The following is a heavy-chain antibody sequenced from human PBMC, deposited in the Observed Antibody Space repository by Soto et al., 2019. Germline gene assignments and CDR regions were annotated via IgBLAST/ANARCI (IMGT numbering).Heavy chain of an antibody. Sequence: SGPTLVNPTQTLTLTCTFSGFSLSTSGVGVGWIRQPPGKALEWLALIYWDDDKRYSPPLKSRLTITKDTSKNQVVLTMTNMDPVDTATYYCAHQIVVVVAAIRASPDAFDIWGQGTMVTVSS. CDR2: IYWDDDK. J-gene: IGHJ3*02. CDR1: GFSLSTSGVG. D-gene: IGHD2-15*01. V-gene: IGHV2-5*02. CDR3: AHQIVVVVAAIRASPDAFDI.